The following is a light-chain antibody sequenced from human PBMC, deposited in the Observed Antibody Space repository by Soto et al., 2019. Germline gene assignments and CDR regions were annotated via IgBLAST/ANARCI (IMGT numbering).Light chain of an antibody. CDR3: QKYNSAPLT. V-gene: IGKV1-27*01. Sequence: DIQMTQSPSSLSASVGDRVTITCRASQGISNSLAWYQQKPGKVPKLLIYTASTLQSGFPSRFSGRGFGTDFTLTITSLQPEDVATYYCQKYNSAPLTVGGGTRVEIK. CDR1: QGISNS. CDR2: TAS. J-gene: IGKJ4*01.